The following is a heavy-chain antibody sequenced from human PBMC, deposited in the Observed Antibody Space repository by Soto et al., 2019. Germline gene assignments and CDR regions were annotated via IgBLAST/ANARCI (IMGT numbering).Heavy chain of an antibody. CDR1: GYSFTIYW. CDR2: IDPSDSYT. J-gene: IGHJ4*02. V-gene: IGHV5-10-1*01. Sequence: PGESLKISCTGSGYSFTIYWITWVRQMPGKGLDWMGRIDPSDSYTNYSPSFQGHVTISADKSISTAYLQWSSLKASDTAMYYCARHASIAVAPSYWGQGTLVTVSS. CDR3: ARHASIAVAPSY. D-gene: IGHD6-19*01.